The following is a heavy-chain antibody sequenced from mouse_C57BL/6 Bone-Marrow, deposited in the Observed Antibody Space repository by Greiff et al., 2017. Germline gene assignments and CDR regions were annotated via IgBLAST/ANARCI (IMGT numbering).Heavy chain of an antibody. CDR3: AGVGWFAY. J-gene: IGHJ3*01. CDR1: GYTFTSYW. CDR2: IYPSDSET. V-gene: IGHV1-61*01. Sequence: VQLQQPGAELVRPGSSVKLSCKASGYTFTSYWMDWVKQRPGQDLEWIGNIYPSDSETHYNQKFKDKATLTVDKSSSTAYMQLSSLTSEDSAVYYCAGVGWFAYWGQGTLVTVSA.